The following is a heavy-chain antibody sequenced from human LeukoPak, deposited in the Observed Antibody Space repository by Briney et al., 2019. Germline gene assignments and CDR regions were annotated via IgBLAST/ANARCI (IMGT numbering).Heavy chain of an antibody. CDR3: ARDRPGPAMQDGMDV. CDR2: INPSGGST. Sequence: GASVKVSCKASGYTFTSYYMHWVRQAPGQGLEWMGIINPSGGSTSYAQKFQGRVTMTRDTSTSTVYMELSSLRSEDTAVYYCARDRPGPAMQDGMDVWGQGTTVTVSS. J-gene: IGHJ6*02. V-gene: IGHV1-46*01. D-gene: IGHD2-2*01. CDR1: GYTFTSYY.